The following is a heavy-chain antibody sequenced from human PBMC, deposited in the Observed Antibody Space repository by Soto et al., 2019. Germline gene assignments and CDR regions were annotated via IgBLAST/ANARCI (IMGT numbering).Heavy chain of an antibody. CDR1: GGTFTYHT. J-gene: IGHJ5*02. D-gene: IGHD2-2*02. CDR2: IIPPSNIT. Sequence: SVKVSCKASGGTFTYHTVSWVRQSPGQGLEWMGGIIPPSNITTYAQKFQGRVTITADESTSTAYLELRSLTSDDTAVYFCARDRCSSTSCYRWFDPWGQGTLVTVSS. V-gene: IGHV1-69*13. CDR3: ARDRCSSTSCYRWFDP.